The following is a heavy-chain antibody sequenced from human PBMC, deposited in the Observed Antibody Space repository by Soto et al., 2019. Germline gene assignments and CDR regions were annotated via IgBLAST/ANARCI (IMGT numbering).Heavy chain of an antibody. Sequence: SETLSLTCTVSGGSISSSSYYWGWIRQPPGKGLEWIGSIYYSGSTYYNPSLKSRVTISVDTSKNQFSLKLSSVTAADTAVYYCARHVRSYGYVGWFDPWGQGTLVTVSS. V-gene: IGHV4-39*01. CDR2: IYYSGST. D-gene: IGHD5-18*01. J-gene: IGHJ5*02. CDR1: GGSISSSSYY. CDR3: ARHVRSYGYVGWFDP.